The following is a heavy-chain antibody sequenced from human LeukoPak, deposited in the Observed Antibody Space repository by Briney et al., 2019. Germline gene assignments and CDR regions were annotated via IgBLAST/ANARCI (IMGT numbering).Heavy chain of an antibody. CDR3: ARGYYDSSGYYYFDY. CDR2: IKQDGSEK. D-gene: IGHD3-22*01. J-gene: IGHJ4*02. CDR1: GFTFSSYW. V-gene: IGHV3-7*01. Sequence: GGSLRLSCAASGFTFSSYWMSWVRQAPGKGLEWVANIKQDGSEKYYVDSVKGRFTISRDNAKNSLYLQMNSLRAEDTAVYYCARGYYDSSGYYYFDYWGQGTLVTVSS.